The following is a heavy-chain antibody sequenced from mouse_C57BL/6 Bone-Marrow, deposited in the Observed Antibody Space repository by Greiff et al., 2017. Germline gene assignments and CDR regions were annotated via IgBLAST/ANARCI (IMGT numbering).Heavy chain of an antibody. CDR1: GFNIKDYY. J-gene: IGHJ3*01. Sequence: EVQLQQSGAELVKPGASVKLSCTASGFNIKDYYMHWVKQRTEQGLEWIGRIDPEDGETKYAPNFQGKATITADTSSNTAYLQLSSLTSEDTAVYYCARTGWFAYWGQGTLVTVSA. CDR2: IDPEDGET. D-gene: IGHD4-1*01. CDR3: ARTGWFAY. V-gene: IGHV14-2*01.